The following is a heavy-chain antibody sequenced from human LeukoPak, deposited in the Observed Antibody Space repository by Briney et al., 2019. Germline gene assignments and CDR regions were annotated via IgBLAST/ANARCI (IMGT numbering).Heavy chain of an antibody. J-gene: IGHJ6*02. Sequence: SETLSLTCTVSGGSISDYYWSWIRQSAGKGLEWIGRMYISGASNYNPSLKSRVTMSLDTSKNQISLKLNSVTAADTAVYYCARNEVGLTIYGMDVWGQGTTVTVSS. CDR1: GGSISDYY. D-gene: IGHD1-26*01. CDR3: ARNEVGLTIYGMDV. V-gene: IGHV4-4*07. CDR2: MYISGAS.